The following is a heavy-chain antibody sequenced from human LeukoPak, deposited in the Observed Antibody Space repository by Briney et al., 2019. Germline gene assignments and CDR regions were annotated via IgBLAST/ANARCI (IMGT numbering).Heavy chain of an antibody. J-gene: IGHJ4*02. V-gene: IGHV3-21*01. D-gene: IGHD6-13*01. CDR3: AREPLMDGTGSSPPNY. CDR1: GFTFSSYS. CDR2: ISSSSYI. Sequence: GGSLRLSCAASGFTFSSYSMNWVRQAPGKGLEWVSSISSSSYIYYADSVKGRFTISRDNAKNSLYLQMNSLRAEDTAVYYCAREPLMDGTGSSPPNYWGQGTLVTVSS.